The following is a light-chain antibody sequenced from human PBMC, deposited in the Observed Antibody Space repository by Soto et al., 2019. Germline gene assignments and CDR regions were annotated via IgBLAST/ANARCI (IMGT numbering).Light chain of an antibody. Sequence: DIVMTQSPLSLPVTPGEPASMSCRSSQSLLHGNGNNYLDWYLQKPGQSPQLLIYWGSNRASGVPDRFSGSGSGTDFTLRISRVEAEDVGVYYCMQALQTPYTFGQGTKLDIK. CDR2: WGS. CDR3: MQALQTPYT. V-gene: IGKV2-28*01. CDR1: QSLLHGNGNNY. J-gene: IGKJ2*01.